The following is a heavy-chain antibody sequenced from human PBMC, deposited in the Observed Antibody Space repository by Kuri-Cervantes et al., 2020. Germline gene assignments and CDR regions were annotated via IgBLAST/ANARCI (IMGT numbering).Heavy chain of an antibody. CDR1: GYTFTSYY. V-gene: IGHV1-46*01. D-gene: IGHD3-22*01. CDR2: INPSDGST. CDR3: ARGGSSGYYYGLDYGMDV. J-gene: IGHJ6*02. Sequence: ASVKVSCKASGYTFTSYYMHWVRQAPGQGLEWMGIINPSDGSTSYAQKFQGRVTMTRDTSTSTVYMELSSLRSEDTAVYYCARGGSSGYYYGLDYGMDVWGQGTTVTVSS.